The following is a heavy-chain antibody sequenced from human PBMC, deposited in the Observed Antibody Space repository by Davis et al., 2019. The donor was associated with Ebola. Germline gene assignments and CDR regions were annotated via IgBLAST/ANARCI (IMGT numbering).Heavy chain of an antibody. Sequence: ETLSLTCTVTGGSISSPNYYWGWVRQSPGKGLEWVSAISGSGGSTYYADSVKGRFTISRDNSKNTLYLQMNSLRAEDTAVYYCGWDYWGQGTLVTVSS. CDR2: ISGSGGST. CDR1: GGSISSPNYY. J-gene: IGHJ4*02. CDR3: GWDY. V-gene: IGHV3-23*01. D-gene: IGHD2-15*01.